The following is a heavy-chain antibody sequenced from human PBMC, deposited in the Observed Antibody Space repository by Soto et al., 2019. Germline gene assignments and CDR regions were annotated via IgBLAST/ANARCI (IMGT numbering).Heavy chain of an antibody. Sequence: SETPSLTCTVSGGSVSSGSYYWSWIRQPPEKGLEWIGYIYYSGSTNYNTSLKSRVTISVDTSKNQSSLKLSSVTAADTAVYYCARLELSYYYSYGMDVWGQGTTVTVSS. J-gene: IGHJ6*02. CDR1: GGSVSSGSYY. CDR2: IYYSGST. V-gene: IGHV4-61*01. CDR3: ARLELSYYYSYGMDV. D-gene: IGHD1-26*01.